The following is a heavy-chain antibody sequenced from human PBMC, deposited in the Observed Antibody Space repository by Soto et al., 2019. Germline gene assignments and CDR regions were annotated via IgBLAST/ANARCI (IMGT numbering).Heavy chain of an antibody. Sequence: EMQLVESGGGLVQPGMSLRLSCAASGFTFDDHAMYWVRQVPGKGLEWVSGISWNSGRIGYADSVKGRFTISRDNAKNSLYLQMNSLRPEDTALYYCTKARLWGGDGYNSYYYNAMDVWGQGTTVTVSS. V-gene: IGHV3-9*01. CDR2: ISWNSGRI. J-gene: IGHJ6*02. D-gene: IGHD3-16*01. CDR3: TKARLWGGDGYNSYYYNAMDV. CDR1: GFTFDDHA.